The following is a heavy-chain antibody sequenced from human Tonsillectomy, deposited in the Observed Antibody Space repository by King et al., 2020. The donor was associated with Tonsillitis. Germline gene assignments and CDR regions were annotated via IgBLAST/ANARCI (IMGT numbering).Heavy chain of an antibody. Sequence: VQLVESGGGVVQPGRSLRLSCAASGFTFSNYAMHWVRQAPGKGLEWVAVISYDGSNKYYADSVKGRFTISRDNSKNTLYLQMNSLRAEDTAVYSCARDSNYCDTRYYYYFMDVWGQGTTVTVSS. CDR1: GFTFSNYA. CDR3: ARDSNYCDTRYYYYFMDV. J-gene: IGHJ6*02. CDR2: ISYDGSNK. V-gene: IGHV3-30-3*01. D-gene: IGHD3-22*01.